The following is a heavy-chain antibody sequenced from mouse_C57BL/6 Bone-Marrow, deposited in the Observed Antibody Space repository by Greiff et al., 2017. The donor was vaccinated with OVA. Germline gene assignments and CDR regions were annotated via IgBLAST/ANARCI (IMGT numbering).Heavy chain of an antibody. V-gene: IGHV5-4*03. D-gene: IGHD2-2*01. CDR1: GFTFSSYA. Sequence: EVKLVESGGGLVKPGGSLKLSCAASGFTFSSYAMSWVRQTPEKRLEWVATISDGGSYTYYPDNVKGRFTISRDNAKNNLYLQMSHLKSDDTSMWSLSSYGDDDYYAEDYWGQGTSVTVSS. J-gene: IGHJ4*01. CDR2: ISDGGSYT. CDR3: SSYGDDDYYAEDY.